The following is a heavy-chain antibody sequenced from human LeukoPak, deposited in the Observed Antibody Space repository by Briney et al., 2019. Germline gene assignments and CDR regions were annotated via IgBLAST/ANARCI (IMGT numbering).Heavy chain of an antibody. D-gene: IGHD1-26*01. Sequence: GGSLRLSCAASGFTFRTYAMNWVRQAPGKGLEWVSTISGSGGSTYYADSVKGRFTISRDNPKNTLYLQMNSLRAEDTAVYYCAKAVGATLKALFDYWGQGTLVTVSS. CDR3: AKAVGATLKALFDY. CDR1: GFTFRTYA. CDR2: ISGSGGST. V-gene: IGHV3-23*01. J-gene: IGHJ4*02.